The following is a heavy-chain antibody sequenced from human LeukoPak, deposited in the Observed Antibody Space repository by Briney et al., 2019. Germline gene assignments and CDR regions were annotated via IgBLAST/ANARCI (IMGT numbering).Heavy chain of an antibody. CDR2: ISSGGSNT. J-gene: IGHJ4*02. Sequence: GGSLRPSCAASGFTFSDYYMTWIRQAPGKGLEWVSYISSGGSNTYYADSVKGRFTISRDNAKNSLYLQMNSLRAEDTAVYYCARDSSVLSRVNSWGQGTLVTVSS. CDR3: ARDSSVLSRVNS. V-gene: IGHV3-11*04. D-gene: IGHD2-15*01. CDR1: GFTFSDYY.